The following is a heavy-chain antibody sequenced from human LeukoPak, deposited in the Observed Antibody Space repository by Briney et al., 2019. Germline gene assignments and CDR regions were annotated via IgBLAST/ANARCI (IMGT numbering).Heavy chain of an antibody. Sequence: SETLSLTCSVSGGSISDYYWSWIRQTPGKGLEWIAYIHYSGTTNYNPSLKSRVTISVDTSQNQFSLKLNSVTAADTAVYYCARVLYGDYWFDPWGQGTLVTVSS. V-gene: IGHV4-59*08. CDR1: GGSISDYY. D-gene: IGHD4-17*01. CDR2: IHYSGTT. J-gene: IGHJ5*02. CDR3: ARVLYGDYWFDP.